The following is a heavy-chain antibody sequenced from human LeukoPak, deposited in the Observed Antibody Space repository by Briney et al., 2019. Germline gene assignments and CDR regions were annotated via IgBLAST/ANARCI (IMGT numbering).Heavy chain of an antibody. CDR1: GGSISSYY. J-gene: IGHJ4*02. CDR2: INHSGST. CDR3: ASSSGWWVFDY. V-gene: IGHV4-34*01. D-gene: IGHD6-19*01. Sequence: PSETLSLTCTVSGGSISSYYWSWIRQPPGKGLEWIGEINHSGSTNYNPSLKSRVTISVDTSKNQFSLKLSSVTAADTAVYYCASSSGWWVFDYWGQGTLVTVSS.